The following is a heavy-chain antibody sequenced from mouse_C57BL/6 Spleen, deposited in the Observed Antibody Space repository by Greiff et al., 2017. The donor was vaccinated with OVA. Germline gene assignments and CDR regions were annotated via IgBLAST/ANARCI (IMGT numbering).Heavy chain of an antibody. CDR3: ARKGDYDEAMDY. J-gene: IGHJ4*01. D-gene: IGHD2-4*01. CDR1: GYSFTGYY. CDR2: INPSTGGT. V-gene: IGHV1-42*01. Sequence: VQLKESGPELVKPRASVKISCKASGYSFTGYYMNWVKQSPEKSLEWIGEINPSTGGTTYNQKFKAKATLTVDKSSSTAYMQLKSLTSEDSAVYYCARKGDYDEAMDYWGQGTSVTVSS.